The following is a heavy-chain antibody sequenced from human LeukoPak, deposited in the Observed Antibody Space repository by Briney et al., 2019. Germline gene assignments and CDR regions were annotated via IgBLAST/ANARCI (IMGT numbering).Heavy chain of an antibody. J-gene: IGHJ6*02. V-gene: IGHV3-21*01. Sequence: KSGRSLRLSCAASGFTFSSYSMNWVRQAPGKGLEWVSSISSSSTYIYYADSLKGRFTVSRDNAKNSLYLQMNSLRTEDTAVYYCARDGWKETLNYYYYYGMDVWGQGTTVTVSS. CDR3: ARDGWKETLNYYYYYGMDV. D-gene: IGHD1-1*01. CDR2: ISSSSTYI. CDR1: GFTFSSYS.